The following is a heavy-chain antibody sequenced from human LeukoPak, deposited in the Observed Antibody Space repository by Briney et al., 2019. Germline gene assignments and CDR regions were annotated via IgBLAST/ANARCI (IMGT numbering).Heavy chain of an antibody. CDR3: ARLNPGSSSRKGYFDY. Sequence: SETLSLTCTVSGASISSSSYDWGWIRQPPGKGLEWIGTIYYSGSSYYNPSLESRVTISVDTSKNQFSLKLSSVTAADTAVYYCARLNPGSSSRKGYFDYWGQGTLVTVSS. V-gene: IGHV4-39*07. CDR1: GASISSSSYD. J-gene: IGHJ4*02. D-gene: IGHD6-13*01. CDR2: IYYSGSS.